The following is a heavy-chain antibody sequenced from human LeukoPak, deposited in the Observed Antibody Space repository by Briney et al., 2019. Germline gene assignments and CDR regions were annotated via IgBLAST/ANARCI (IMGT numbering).Heavy chain of an antibody. CDR3: ATSLYDSCDYPPHIDV. CDR1: GFTFSRYA. V-gene: IGHV3-30-3*01. CDR2: ISYDGSNK. J-gene: IGHJ6*02. Sequence: GRSLRLSCAASGFTFSRYAMHWVRQAPGKGLEWVAVISYDGSNKYYADSVKGRFTISRDNSKNTLYLQMNSLRAEDTAVYYCATSLYDSCDYPPHIDVWGQGTTVTVSS. D-gene: IGHD4-17*01.